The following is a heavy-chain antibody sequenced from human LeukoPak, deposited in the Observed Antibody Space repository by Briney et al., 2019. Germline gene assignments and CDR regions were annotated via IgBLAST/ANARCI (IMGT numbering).Heavy chain of an antibody. CDR1: EFTFSSCS. V-gene: IGHV3-48*02. D-gene: IGHD1-26*01. CDR3: ASSGSYRFDY. Sequence: PGGSLRLSCAASEFTFSSCSMNWVRQAPGKGLEWVSHITASGTAMFYADSVKGRFTISRDNAKNSLYLQMNSLRDEDTAVYYCASSGSYRFDYWGQGTLVTVSS. CDR2: ITASGTAM. J-gene: IGHJ4*02.